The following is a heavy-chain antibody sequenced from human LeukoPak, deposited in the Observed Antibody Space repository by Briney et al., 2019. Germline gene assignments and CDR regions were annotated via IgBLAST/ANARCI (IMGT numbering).Heavy chain of an antibody. D-gene: IGHD3-22*01. CDR3: ASRSSGYYYDSSGYKDY. CDR2: IYYSGST. CDR1: GGSISSSSYY. Sequence: SETLSLTCTVSGGSISSSSYYWGWIRQPPGKGLEWIGSIYYSGSTYYNPSLKSRVTISVDTSKNQFSLKLSSVTAADTAVYYCASRSSGYYYDSSGYKDYWGQGTLVTVSS. V-gene: IGHV4-39*01. J-gene: IGHJ4*02.